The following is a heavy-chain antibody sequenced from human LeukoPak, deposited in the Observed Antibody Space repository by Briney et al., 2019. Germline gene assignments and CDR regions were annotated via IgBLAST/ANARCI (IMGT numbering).Heavy chain of an antibody. CDR1: GGSFSGYY. D-gene: IGHD3-22*01. CDR3: ARAQYYYDSSGYFNWFDP. J-gene: IGHJ5*02. Sequence: SETLSLTCAVYGGSFSGYYWSWIRQPPGKGLEWIGEINHSGSTNYNPSLKSRVTISVDTSKNQFSLELSSVTAADTAVYYCARAQYYYDSSGYFNWFDPWGQGTLVTVSS. V-gene: IGHV4-34*01. CDR2: INHSGST.